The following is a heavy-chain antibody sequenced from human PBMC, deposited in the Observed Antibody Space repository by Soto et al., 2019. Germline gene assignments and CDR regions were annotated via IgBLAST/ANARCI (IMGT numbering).Heavy chain of an antibody. CDR3: AKDGLAACIVRCAFDI. V-gene: IGHV3-23*01. Sequence: GGSLRLSCAASGFTFSSYAMSWVRQAPGKGLEWVSAISGSGGSTYYADYVKGRFTISRDNSKNTLYLQMNSLRAEDTAVYYCAKDGLAACIVRCAFDIWGQGTMVTVSS. CDR1: GFTFSSYA. CDR2: ISGSGGST. D-gene: IGHD6-13*01. J-gene: IGHJ3*02.